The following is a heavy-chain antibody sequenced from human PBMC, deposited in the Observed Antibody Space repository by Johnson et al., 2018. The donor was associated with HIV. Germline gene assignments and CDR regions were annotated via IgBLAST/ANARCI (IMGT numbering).Heavy chain of an antibody. J-gene: IGHJ3*02. CDR2: ISWNSGSI. D-gene: IGHD6-13*01. Sequence: VQLVESGGGLVQPGRSLRLSCAASGFTFDDYAMHWVRQAPGKGLEWVSGISWNSGSIGYADSVKGRFTISRDNAKNSLYLQMNSLKTEDTAVYYCTTWYSLVSGAFDIWGQGTMVTVSS. V-gene: IGHV3-9*01. CDR1: GFTFDDYA. CDR3: TTWYSLVSGAFDI.